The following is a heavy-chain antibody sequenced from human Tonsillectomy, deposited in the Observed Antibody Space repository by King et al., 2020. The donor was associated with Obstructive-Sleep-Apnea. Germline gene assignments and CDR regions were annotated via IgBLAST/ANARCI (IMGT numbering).Heavy chain of an antibody. D-gene: IGHD1-26*01. Sequence: VQLQESGPGLVKPSETLSLTCTVSGGSISSYYWSWIRQPPGKGLEWIGYIYYSGSTTYNPSLKSRVTISVDTSKNQFSRKRSSVTAADTAVYYCARFVGGSYGDEYWYFDLWGRGTLVTVSS. CDR1: GGSISSYY. CDR3: ARFVGGSYGDEYWYFDL. CDR2: IYYSGST. V-gene: IGHV4-59*08. J-gene: IGHJ2*01.